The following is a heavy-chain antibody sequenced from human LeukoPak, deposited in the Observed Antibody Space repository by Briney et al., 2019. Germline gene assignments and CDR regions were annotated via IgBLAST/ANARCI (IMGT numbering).Heavy chain of an antibody. J-gene: IGHJ4*02. D-gene: IGHD4-17*01. CDR1: GGSITSSNW. CDR2: IYLRGNT. CDR3: ARGTITTVTDS. V-gene: IGHV4-4*02. Sequence: SETLSLTCAISGGSITSSNWWNWFRQPPGKGLEWVGEIYLRGNTNYNPSLESRVSLSVDESKTQLSLRLESVTAADTAVYYCARGTITTVTDSWGPGTLVTVSS.